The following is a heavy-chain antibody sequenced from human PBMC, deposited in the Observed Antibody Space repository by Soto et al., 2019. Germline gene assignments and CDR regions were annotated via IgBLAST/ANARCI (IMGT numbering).Heavy chain of an antibody. CDR1: GGSISSSRYD. D-gene: IGHD4-17*01. V-gene: IGHV4-39*01. CDR3: ATYGGDTGRFDY. CDR2: SGTI. J-gene: IGHJ4*02. Sequence: KPSETLSLTCSVSGGSISSSRYDWTWIRQPPGKGLEWINSGTIYFNPSLRSRVTISVDTSKNQFSLRLSSVTAADTAVYYCATYGGDTGRFDYWGQGNLVTVSS.